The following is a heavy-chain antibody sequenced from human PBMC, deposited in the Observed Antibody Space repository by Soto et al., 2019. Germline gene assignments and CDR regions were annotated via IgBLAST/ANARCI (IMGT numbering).Heavy chain of an antibody. V-gene: IGHV4-30-2*01. CDR2: IYHSGST. CDR1: GGSISSGGYS. D-gene: IGHD3-10*01. CDR3: ARRGPTMVRGVIMRWFDP. J-gene: IGHJ5*02. Sequence: SETLSLTCAVSGGSISSGGYSWSWIRQPPGKGLEWIGYIYHSGSTYYNPSLKSRVTISVDRSKNQFSLKLSSVTAADTAVYYCARRGPTMVRGVIMRWFDPWGQGTLVTVSS.